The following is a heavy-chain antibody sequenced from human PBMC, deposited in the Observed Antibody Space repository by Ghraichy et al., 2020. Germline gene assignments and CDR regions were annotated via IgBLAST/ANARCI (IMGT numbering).Heavy chain of an antibody. Sequence: SVKVSCKASGFTFTSSAVQWVRQARGQRLEWIGWIVVGSGNTNYAQKFQERVTITRDMSTSTAYMELSSLRSEDTAVYYCAADTSINSSGYYGAFDIWGQGTMVTVSS. D-gene: IGHD3-22*01. CDR1: GFTFTSSA. CDR3: AADTSINSSGYYGAFDI. CDR2: IVVGSGNT. J-gene: IGHJ3*02. V-gene: IGHV1-58*01.